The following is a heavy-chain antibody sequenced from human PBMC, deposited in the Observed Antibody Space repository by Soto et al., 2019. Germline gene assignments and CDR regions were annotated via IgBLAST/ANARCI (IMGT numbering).Heavy chain of an antibody. D-gene: IGHD6-13*01. Sequence: SETLSLTCTVSGGSISSDYWSWIRQPPGKGLEWIGYVYYTGSTSYNPSLTSRVTISIDTSRNQFSLKLSSVTAADTAVYYCARRVAAAGIVVFDYWGQGTLVTVSS. CDR1: GGSISSDY. J-gene: IGHJ4*02. CDR3: ARRVAAAGIVVFDY. CDR2: VYYTGST. V-gene: IGHV4-59*01.